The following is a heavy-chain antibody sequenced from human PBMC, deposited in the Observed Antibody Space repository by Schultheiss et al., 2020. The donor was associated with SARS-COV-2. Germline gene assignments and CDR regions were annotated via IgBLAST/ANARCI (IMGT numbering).Heavy chain of an antibody. V-gene: IGHV1-69*13. Sequence: SVKVSCKASGYTFTNYYLHWVRQAPGQGLEWMGWIIPIFGTANYAQKFQGRVTITADESTSTAYMELSSLRSEDTAVYYCARDQPPRYYDSSGYSYTQGAFDIWGQGTMVTVSS. J-gene: IGHJ3*02. CDR1: GYTFTNYY. CDR2: IIPIFGTA. D-gene: IGHD3-22*01. CDR3: ARDQPPRYYDSSGYSYTQGAFDI.